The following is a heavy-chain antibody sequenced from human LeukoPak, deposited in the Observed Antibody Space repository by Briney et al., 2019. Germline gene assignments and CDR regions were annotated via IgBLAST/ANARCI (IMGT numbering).Heavy chain of an antibody. V-gene: IGHV4-59*01. CDR1: GGSISSYY. D-gene: IGHD5-12*01. Sequence: SETLSLTCTVSGGSISSYYWSWIRQPPGKGLEWIGYIYSSGSTNYNPSLKSRITISVDTSKNQFSLKLSSVTAADTAVYYCARGGATITDWGQGALVTVSS. CDR2: IYSSGST. CDR3: ARGGATITD. J-gene: IGHJ4*02.